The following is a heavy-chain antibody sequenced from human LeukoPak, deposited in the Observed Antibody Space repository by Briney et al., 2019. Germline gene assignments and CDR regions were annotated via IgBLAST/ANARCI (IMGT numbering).Heavy chain of an antibody. CDR2: IGSSGSYI. CDR3: ARRATTERGHSYGLDF. Sequence: PGGSLRLSCAASGFTFSNYEMNWVRQAPGKGLEWVSSIGSSGSYIYYADSLTGRFTISRDNAKNSLYLQMNSLRAEDTAMYYCARRATTERGHSYGLDFWGQGTLVTVSS. V-gene: IGHV3-48*03. CDR1: GFTFSNYE. J-gene: IGHJ4*02. D-gene: IGHD5-18*01.